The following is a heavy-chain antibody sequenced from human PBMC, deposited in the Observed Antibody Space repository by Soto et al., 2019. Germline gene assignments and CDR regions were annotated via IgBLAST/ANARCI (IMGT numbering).Heavy chain of an antibody. CDR3: ARYNWNDRAFDY. J-gene: IGHJ4*02. CDR1: GFTFSSYS. CDR2: ISSSSSYI. D-gene: IGHD1-1*01. V-gene: IGHV3-21*01. Sequence: PGGSLRLSCAASGFTFSSYSMNWVRQAPGKGLEWVSSISSSSSYIYYADSVKGRFTISRDNAKNSLYLQMNSLRAEDTAVYYCARYNWNDRAFDYWGKGTLVTV.